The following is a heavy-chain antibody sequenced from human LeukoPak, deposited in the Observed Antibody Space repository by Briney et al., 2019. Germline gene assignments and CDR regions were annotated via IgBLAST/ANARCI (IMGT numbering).Heavy chain of an antibody. J-gene: IGHJ6*03. V-gene: IGHV3-30*02. CDR3: AKIPTSIAARRLTDCYYYMDV. CDR1: GFTFSNYG. CDR2: VRSDGGIK. Sequence: GGSLRLSCAASGFTFSNYGMHWVRQAPGKGLEWVAFVRSDGGIKYYADSVKGRFTISRDNSRTTVYLQMNSLRAEDTAVYHCAKIPTSIAARRLTDCYYYMDVWGKGTTVTVSS. D-gene: IGHD6-6*01.